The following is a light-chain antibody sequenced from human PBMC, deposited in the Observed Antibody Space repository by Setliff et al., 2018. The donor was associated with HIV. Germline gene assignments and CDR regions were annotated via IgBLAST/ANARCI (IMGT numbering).Light chain of an antibody. V-gene: IGLV2-23*02. CDR3: CSYAGSTVFYV. J-gene: IGLJ1*01. CDR2: EVT. Sequence: QSVLTQPASVSGSPGQSISISCAGTSTDIGSFDLVSWYQQHPGKAPKLILYEVTRRPSGVSNRFSGSKSGNTASLTISGLQAEDEADYYCCSYAGSTVFYVFGTGTKVTV. CDR1: STDIGSFDL.